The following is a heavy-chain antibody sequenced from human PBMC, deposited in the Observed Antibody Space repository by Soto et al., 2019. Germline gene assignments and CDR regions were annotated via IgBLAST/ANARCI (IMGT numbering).Heavy chain of an antibody. CDR1: GFTFSSYA. CDR3: AKEPAPGYSSSWYVDY. V-gene: IGHV3-23*01. J-gene: IGHJ4*02. Sequence: GGSLRLSCAASGFTFSSYAMSWVRQAPGKGLEWVSAISGSGGSTYYADSVKGRFTISRDNSKNTLYLQMNSMRAEDIALYYCAKEPAPGYSSSWYVDYWGQGTLVTVSS. D-gene: IGHD6-13*01. CDR2: ISGSGGST.